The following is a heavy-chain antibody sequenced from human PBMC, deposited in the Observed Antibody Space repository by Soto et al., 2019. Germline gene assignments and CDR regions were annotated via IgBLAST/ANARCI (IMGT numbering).Heavy chain of an antibody. Sequence: QLQLQESGPGLMKPSETLSLTCTVSGGSISSGSYYWGWIRQPPGKGLEWIGSIFYSGSTYYNPSLKSRVTISVDTSKNQFSLKLSSVTAADTAVYYCARLSGPMVDYWGQGTLVTASS. J-gene: IGHJ4*02. CDR2: IFYSGST. CDR1: GGSISSGSYY. CDR3: ARLSGPMVDY. D-gene: IGHD3-10*01. V-gene: IGHV4-39*01.